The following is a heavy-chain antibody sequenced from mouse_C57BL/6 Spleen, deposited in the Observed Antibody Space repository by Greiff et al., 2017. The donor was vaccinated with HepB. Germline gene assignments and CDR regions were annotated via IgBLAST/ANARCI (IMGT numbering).Heavy chain of an antibody. CDR1: GYTFTDYN. J-gene: IGHJ2*01. D-gene: IGHD1-1*01. CDR2: INPNNGGT. V-gene: IGHV1-18*01. Sequence: VHVKQSGPELVKPGASVKIPCKASGYTFTDYNMDWVKQSHGKSLEWIGDINPNNGGTIYNQKFKGKATLTVDKSSSTAYMELRSLTSEDTAVYYCARKGVTTVVATKFPYYFDYWGQGTTLTVSS. CDR3: ARKGVTTVVATKFPYYFDY.